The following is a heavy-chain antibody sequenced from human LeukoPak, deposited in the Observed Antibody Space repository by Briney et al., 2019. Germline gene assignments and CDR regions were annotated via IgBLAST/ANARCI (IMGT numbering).Heavy chain of an antibody. Sequence: SETLSLTCTVSGYSISSGYYWGWIRQPPGKGLEWIGSIYHSGRTFYNPSLKSRVTISVDTSKNQFSLKLSSVTAADTAVYYCARASDNIGGDAFDIWGQGTMVTVSS. D-gene: IGHD1-26*01. CDR2: IYHSGRT. CDR1: GYSISSGYY. V-gene: IGHV4-38-2*02. CDR3: ARASDNIGGDAFDI. J-gene: IGHJ3*02.